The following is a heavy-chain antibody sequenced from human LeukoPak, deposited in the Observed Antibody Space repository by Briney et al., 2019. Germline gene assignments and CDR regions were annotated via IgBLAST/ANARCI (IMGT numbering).Heavy chain of an antibody. CDR3: AREGVPFGESSY. D-gene: IGHD3-10*01. CDR2: IYYSGST. Sequence: PSETLSLTCTVSGGSISGGDCYWRWIRQPPGKGLEWIGYIYYSGSTYYNPSLKSRVTISVDTSKNQFSLKLSSVTAADTAVYYCAREGVPFGESSYWGQGTLVTVSS. J-gene: IGHJ4*02. CDR1: GGSISGGDCY. V-gene: IGHV4-30-4*01.